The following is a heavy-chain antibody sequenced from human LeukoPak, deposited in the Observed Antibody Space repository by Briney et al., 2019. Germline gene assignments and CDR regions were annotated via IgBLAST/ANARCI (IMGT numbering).Heavy chain of an antibody. CDR2: INSDGSST. Sequence: GGSLRLSCAASGFTFSSAWMHWVRQTPGKGLVWVSRINSDGSSTNYADSVKGRFTISRGNAKNMVNLQMNSLRAEDTAIYYCTRDYSYAMAVWGQGTTVTVS. D-gene: IGHD2-21*01. CDR3: TRDYSYAMAV. J-gene: IGHJ6*02. V-gene: IGHV3-74*01. CDR1: GFTFSSAW.